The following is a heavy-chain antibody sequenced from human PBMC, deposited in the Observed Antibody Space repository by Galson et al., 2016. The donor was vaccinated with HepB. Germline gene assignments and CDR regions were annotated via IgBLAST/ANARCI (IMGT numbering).Heavy chain of an antibody. J-gene: IGHJ3*02. CDR2: ISARGGST. CDR3: AKDAAYSSTWNTGVMHAFDI. Sequence: SLRLSCAASGFTFSHNAMSWVRQTPGKGLEWLSSISARGGSTHYADSVKGRFTVSRDNVKNTLYLQMNSLRAEDTAEYYRAKDAAYSSTWNTGVMHAFDIWGQGTMVTVSS. V-gene: IGHV3-23*01. CDR1: GFTFSHNA. D-gene: IGHD6-13*01.